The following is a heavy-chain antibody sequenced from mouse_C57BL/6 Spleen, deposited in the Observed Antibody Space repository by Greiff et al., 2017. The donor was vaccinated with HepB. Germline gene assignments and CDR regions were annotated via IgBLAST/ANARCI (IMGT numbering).Heavy chain of an antibody. CDR1: GYSITSGYY. J-gene: IGHJ1*03. Sequence: DVKLQESGPGLVKPSQSLSLTCSVTGYSITSGYYWNWIRQFPGNKLEWMGYISYDGSNNYNPSLKNRISITRDTSKNQFFLKLNSVTTEDTATYYCARDHGNYPYWYFDVWGTGTTVTVSS. CDR2: ISYDGSN. V-gene: IGHV3-6*01. D-gene: IGHD2-1*01. CDR3: ARDHGNYPYWYFDV.